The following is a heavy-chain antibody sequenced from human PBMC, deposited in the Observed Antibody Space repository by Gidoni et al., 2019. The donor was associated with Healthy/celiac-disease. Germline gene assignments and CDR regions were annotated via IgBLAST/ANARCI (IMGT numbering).Heavy chain of an antibody. CDR2: ISSSSSTI. D-gene: IGHD3-10*01. J-gene: IGHJ3*02. CDR3: ARDSDGAFDI. Sequence: EVQLVESGGGLVQPGGSLRLSCAASGFTFSSYSMNWVRQAPGKGLEWVSYISSSSSTIYYADSVKGRFTISRDNAKNSLYLQMNSLRAEDTAVYYCARDSDGAFDIWGQGTMVTVSS. V-gene: IGHV3-48*01. CDR1: GFTFSSYS.